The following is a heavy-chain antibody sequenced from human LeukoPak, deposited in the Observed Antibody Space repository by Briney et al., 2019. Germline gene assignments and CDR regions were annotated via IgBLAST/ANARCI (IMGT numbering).Heavy chain of an antibody. CDR2: ISSSGSTI. J-gene: IGHJ4*02. Sequence: GGSLRLSCAASGFTFSDYYMSWIRQAPGKGLEWVSHISSSGSTIYYADSVKGRFTISRDNAKNSLYLQMNSLRAEDTAVYYCARQYPRSSWYFDYWGQGTLVTVSS. CDR1: GFTFSDYY. CDR3: ARQYPRSSWYFDY. D-gene: IGHD6-13*01. V-gene: IGHV3-11*01.